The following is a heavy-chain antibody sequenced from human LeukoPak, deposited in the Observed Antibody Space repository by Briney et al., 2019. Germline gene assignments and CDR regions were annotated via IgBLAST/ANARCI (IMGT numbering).Heavy chain of an antibody. Sequence: GTSVKVSCKASGYTFTGYLMHWVRQAPGQGLEWMGWINPNSGGTNYAQKFQGRVTMTRDTSISTAYMELSRLTSDDTAVYYCARGRLRHYDTSSGDFDYWGQGTLVTVSS. D-gene: IGHD3-22*01. CDR1: GYTFTGYL. CDR2: INPNSGGT. J-gene: IGHJ4*02. V-gene: IGHV1-2*02. CDR3: ARGRLRHYDTSSGDFDY.